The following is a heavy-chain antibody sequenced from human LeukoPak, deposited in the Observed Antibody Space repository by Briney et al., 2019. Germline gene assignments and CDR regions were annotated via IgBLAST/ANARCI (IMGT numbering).Heavy chain of an antibody. J-gene: IGHJ4*02. CDR3: AKDRTTVTPLYYFDY. CDR1: GFTFSSYA. V-gene: IGHV3-23*01. D-gene: IGHD4-17*01. CDR2: ISGSGGST. Sequence: GGSLRLSCAASGFTFSSYAMSWVRQVPGKGLEWVSAISGSGGSTYYADSVKGRFTISRDNSKNTLYLQTNSLRAEDTAVYYCAKDRTTVTPLYYFDYWGQGTLVTVSS.